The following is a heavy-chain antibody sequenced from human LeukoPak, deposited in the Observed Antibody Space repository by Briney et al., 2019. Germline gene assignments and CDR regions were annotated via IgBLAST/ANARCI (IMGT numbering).Heavy chain of an antibody. CDR1: GGTFSSYA. CDR3: ARSRRIQLPFDY. Sequence: SVKVSCKASGGTFSSYAISWVRQAPGQGLEWMGGIIPIFGTANYAQKFQGRVTITADESTSTAYMELSSLRSEDTAVYYCARSRRIQLPFDYWGQGTLVTVSS. V-gene: IGHV1-69*13. CDR2: IIPIFGTA. J-gene: IGHJ4*02. D-gene: IGHD5-18*01.